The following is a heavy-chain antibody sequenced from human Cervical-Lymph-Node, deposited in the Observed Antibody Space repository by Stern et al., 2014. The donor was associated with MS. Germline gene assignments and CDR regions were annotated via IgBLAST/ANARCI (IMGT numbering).Heavy chain of an antibody. CDR3: TRGAWFDL. CDR1: GFTFSGYD. CDR2: IGVAGDT. Sequence: EVQLVESGGALVQPGRSLRLSCEASGFTFSGYDIHWVRQRKGKGLEWVSRIGVAGDTNYSGFVKGRFSISREDAKNYVYLQMNSLRDGDTGVYYCTRGAWFDLWGQGTLVTVSS. V-gene: IGHV3-13*01. J-gene: IGHJ5*02.